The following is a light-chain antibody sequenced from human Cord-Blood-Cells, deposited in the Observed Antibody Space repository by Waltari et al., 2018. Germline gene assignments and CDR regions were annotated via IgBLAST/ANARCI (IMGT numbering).Light chain of an antibody. CDR1: SSDVGSYNL. CDR2: EGS. V-gene: IGLV2-23*01. Sequence: QSALTQPASVSGSPGQPITISCTGTSSDVGSYNLVSWYQQHPGKAPKLVISEGSKRPSGVSNRFSGSKSGNTASLTISGPQAEDEADYYCCSYAGSSTWVFGGGTKLTVL. J-gene: IGLJ3*02. CDR3: CSYAGSSTWV.